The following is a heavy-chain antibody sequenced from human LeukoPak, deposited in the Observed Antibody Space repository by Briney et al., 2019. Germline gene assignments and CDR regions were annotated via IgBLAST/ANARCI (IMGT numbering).Heavy chain of an antibody. Sequence: GGSLRLSCAASGFTFSSYAMNWVRQAPGKGLEWVSGVSGSGGSTYYADSVKGRFTISRDNSKNAVYLQMNTLRAEDTAVYHCAKSMGGWYAFDIWGQGTMVTVSS. CDR3: AKSMGGWYAFDI. D-gene: IGHD2-15*01. V-gene: IGHV3-23*01. CDR2: VSGSGGST. J-gene: IGHJ3*02. CDR1: GFTFSSYA.